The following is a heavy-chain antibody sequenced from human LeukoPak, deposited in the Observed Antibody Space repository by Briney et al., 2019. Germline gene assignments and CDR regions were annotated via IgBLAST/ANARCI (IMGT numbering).Heavy chain of an antibody. CDR2: IITIFGTA. CDR1: GGTFSSYA. V-gene: IGHV1-69*06. J-gene: IGHJ4*02. Sequence: ASVKVSCKASGGTFSSYAISWVRQAPGQGLEWMGGIITIFGTANYAQKFQGRVTITADKSTSTAYMELSSLRSEDTAVYYCARGHGDYYGSFDYWGQGTLVTVSS. CDR3: ARGHGDYYGSFDY. D-gene: IGHD4-17*01.